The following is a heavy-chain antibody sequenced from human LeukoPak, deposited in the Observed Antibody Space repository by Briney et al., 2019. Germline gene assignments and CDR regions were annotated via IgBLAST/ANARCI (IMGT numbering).Heavy chain of an antibody. Sequence: GASVKVSCKVSGYTLTELSMHWVRQAPGKGLEWMGGFDPEDGETIYAQKFQGRVTMTEDTSTDTAYMELSSLRSEDTAVYYCATISSLAVVAAENAFDIWGQGTMVTVSS. J-gene: IGHJ3*02. D-gene: IGHD2-15*01. V-gene: IGHV1-24*01. CDR1: GYTLTELS. CDR3: ATISSLAVVAAENAFDI. CDR2: FDPEDGET.